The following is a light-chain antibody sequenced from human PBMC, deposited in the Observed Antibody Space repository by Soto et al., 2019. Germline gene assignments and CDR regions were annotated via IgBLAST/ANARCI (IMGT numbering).Light chain of an antibody. CDR1: QSISSW. J-gene: IGKJ1*01. CDR3: QQYNSYHVT. CDR2: DAS. Sequence: DIKMTQSPSPLSASVGDRVTITCRASQSISSWLAWYQQKPGKAPKLLIYDASSLESGFPSRFSGSGSGTEFTLTISSLQPDDFATYYCQQYNSYHVTFGQGTKVDIK. V-gene: IGKV1-5*01.